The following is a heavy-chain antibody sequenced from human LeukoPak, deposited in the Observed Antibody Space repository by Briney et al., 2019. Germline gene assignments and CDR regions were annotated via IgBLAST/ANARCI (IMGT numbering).Heavy chain of an antibody. CDR1: GGSISSYY. D-gene: IGHD3-22*01. CDR3: ARDWYYYDSSGDAFDI. Sequence: SETLSLTCTVSGGSISSYYWSWIRQPAGKGLEWIGRIYTSGSTNYNPSLKSRVTMSVDTSKNQFSLKLSSVTAADTAVYYCARDWYYYDSSGDAFDIWGQGTMVTVSS. J-gene: IGHJ3*02. V-gene: IGHV4-4*07. CDR2: IYTSGST.